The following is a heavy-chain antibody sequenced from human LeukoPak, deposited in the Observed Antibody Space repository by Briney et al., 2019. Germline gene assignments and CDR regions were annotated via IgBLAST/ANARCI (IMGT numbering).Heavy chain of an antibody. J-gene: IGHJ4*02. Sequence: GGSLRLSCAASGFPFSNYTMNWVRQAPGKGLEWVSYISSSSSTIYYADSVKGRFTISRDNAKNSLYLQMNSLRAEDTAVYYCARHLSGVTGNTYGRGIDYWGQGTLVTVSS. D-gene: IGHD5-18*01. V-gene: IGHV3-48*01. CDR1: GFPFSNYT. CDR3: ARHLSGVTGNTYGRGIDY. CDR2: ISSSSSTI.